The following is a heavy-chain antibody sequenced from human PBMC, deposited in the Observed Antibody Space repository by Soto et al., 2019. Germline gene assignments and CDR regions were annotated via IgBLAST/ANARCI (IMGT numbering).Heavy chain of an antibody. CDR1: GGSISRSGYY. Sequence: QLQLQESGPGLVKPSEALSLICTVSGGSISRSGYYWGWIRQPPGKGLEWIGSIYYSGSTHYNPSLKSRVTISVDTSKNQFSLKLSSVTAADTAVYYCASGGDYNWVDPWGQGTLVTVSS. J-gene: IGHJ5*02. V-gene: IGHV4-39*01. CDR3: ASGGDYNWVDP. CDR2: IYYSGST. D-gene: IGHD3-16*01.